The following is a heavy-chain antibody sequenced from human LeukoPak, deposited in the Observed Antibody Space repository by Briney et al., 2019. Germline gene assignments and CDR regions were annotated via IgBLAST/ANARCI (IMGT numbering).Heavy chain of an antibody. CDR2: ISSSSSYT. V-gene: IGHV3-11*06. D-gene: IGHD2-2*01. CDR3: ARTSQYCSSTSCYDYYYGMDV. J-gene: IGHJ6*04. CDR1: GFTFSDYY. Sequence: PGGSLRLSCAASGFTFSDYYMSWIRQAPGEGLEWVSYISSSSSYTNYADSVKGRFTISRDNAENSLYLQMNSLRAEDTAVYYCARTSQYCSSTSCYDYYYGMDVWGKGTTVTVSS.